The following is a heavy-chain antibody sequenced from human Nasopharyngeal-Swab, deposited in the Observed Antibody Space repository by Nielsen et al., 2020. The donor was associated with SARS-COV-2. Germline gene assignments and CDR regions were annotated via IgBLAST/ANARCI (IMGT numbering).Heavy chain of an antibody. CDR3: ARDPTVTTDYYYYYYMDV. Sequence: WVRQAPGQRLEWMGWINAGNGNTKYSQKFQGRVTITRDTSASTAYMELSSLRSGDTAVYYCARDPTVTTDYYYYYYMDVWGKGTTVTVSS. V-gene: IGHV1-3*01. D-gene: IGHD4-17*01. CDR2: INAGNGNT. J-gene: IGHJ6*03.